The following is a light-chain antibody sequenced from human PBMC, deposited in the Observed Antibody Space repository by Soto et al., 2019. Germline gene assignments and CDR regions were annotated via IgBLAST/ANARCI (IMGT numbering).Light chain of an antibody. Sequence: DIQMTQSPSTLSASVGDRVTITCRASQSISSWLAWYQQKPGKAPKLLIYDASSLESGVPSRFSGSGSGTEFTLTISSLQPDDFATYYCQQYNSYSPLTCGGVTKVDIK. CDR3: QQYNSYSPLT. CDR2: DAS. CDR1: QSISSW. V-gene: IGKV1-5*01. J-gene: IGKJ4*01.